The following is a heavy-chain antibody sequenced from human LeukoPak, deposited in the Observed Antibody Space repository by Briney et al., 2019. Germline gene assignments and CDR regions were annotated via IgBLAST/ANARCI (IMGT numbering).Heavy chain of an antibody. CDR3: ARGGGSWYADY. CDR2: IHYSGST. V-gene: IGHV4-59*01. CDR1: GGSISSYY. D-gene: IGHD6-13*01. Sequence: SETLSLTCSVSGGSISSYYWSWIRQPPEKGLEWIGYIHYSGSTSYDPSLKSRVTMSVDTSKNQFSLKVSSVTAADTAVYFCARGGGSWYADYWGQGILVTVSS. J-gene: IGHJ4*02.